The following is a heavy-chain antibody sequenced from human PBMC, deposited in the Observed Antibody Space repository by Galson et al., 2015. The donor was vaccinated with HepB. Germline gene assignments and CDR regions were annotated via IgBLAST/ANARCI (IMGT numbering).Heavy chain of an antibody. CDR1: GFTFSSYS. CDR3: AREYDFWSGYCPGDDAFDI. Sequence: SLRLSCAASGFTFSSYSMNWVRQAPGKGLEWVSSISSSSSYIYYADSVKGRFTISRDNAKNSLYLQMNSLRAEDTAVYYCAREYDFWSGYCPGDDAFDIWGQGTMVTVSS. D-gene: IGHD3-3*01. V-gene: IGHV3-21*01. CDR2: ISSSSSYI. J-gene: IGHJ3*02.